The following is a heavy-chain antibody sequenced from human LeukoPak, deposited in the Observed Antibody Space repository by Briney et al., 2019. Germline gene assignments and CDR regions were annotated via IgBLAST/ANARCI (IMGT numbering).Heavy chain of an antibody. CDR2: IYSGGST. J-gene: IGHJ4*02. D-gene: IGHD2-2*01. Sequence: PGGSLRLSCAASGFTVSSNYMSWVSQAPGKGLEWVSVIYSGGSTYYADSVKGRFTISRDNSKNTLYLQMNSLRAEDTAVYYCARSAVVVPASFDYWGQGTLVTVSS. CDR3: ARSAVVVPASFDY. CDR1: GFTVSSNY. V-gene: IGHV3-66*01.